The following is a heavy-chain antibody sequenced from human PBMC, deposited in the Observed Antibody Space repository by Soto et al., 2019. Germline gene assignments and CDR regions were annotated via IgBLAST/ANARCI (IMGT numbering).Heavy chain of an antibody. CDR1: GYTLTELS. CDR3: ATVLGRGSWFDP. V-gene: IGHV1-24*01. J-gene: IGHJ5*02. CDR2: FDPEDGET. D-gene: IGHD3-16*01. Sequence: ASVKVSCKVSGYTLTELSMHWVRQAPGKGLEWMGGFDPEDGETIYAQKFQGRVTMTEDRSTDKAYMELSSMRSEDTAVYYCATVLGRGSWFDPWGQGTLVTVSS.